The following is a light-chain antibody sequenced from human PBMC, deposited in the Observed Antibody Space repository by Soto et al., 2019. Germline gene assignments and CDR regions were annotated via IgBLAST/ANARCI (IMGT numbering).Light chain of an antibody. CDR2: GAS. J-gene: IGKJ3*01. V-gene: IGKV3-20*01. CDR3: QQYGRSAIFT. CDR1: QSISGNY. Sequence: ELVLTQSPDSLSLSPGEGATLSCWASQSISGNYLAWYQQKPGRAPRLLIYGASNRATGIPDRFRGSGSGTDFSLTITRLEPEAFAVYYCQQYGRSAIFTLGPGTTV.